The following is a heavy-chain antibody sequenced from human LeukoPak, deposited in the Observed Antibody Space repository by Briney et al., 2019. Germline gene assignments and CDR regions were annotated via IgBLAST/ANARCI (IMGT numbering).Heavy chain of an antibody. J-gene: IGHJ4*02. D-gene: IGHD3-22*01. Sequence: PSETLSLTXTVYGGSFSDYYWSWIRQPPGKGVEWIGGINHSGSTNYSPSLKSRVTISVDTSNNQFSLKLSSVTAADTAVYYCARGRRSYYDSSGYYYSWGQGILVTVSS. CDR3: ARGRRSYYDSSGYYYS. CDR1: GGSFSDYY. V-gene: IGHV4-34*01. CDR2: INHSGST.